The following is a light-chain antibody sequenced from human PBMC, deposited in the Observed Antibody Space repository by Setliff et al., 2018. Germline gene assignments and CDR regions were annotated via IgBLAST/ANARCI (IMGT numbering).Light chain of an antibody. CDR3: SSYAGSRNFYV. Sequence: QSVLTQPPSASGSPGQSVTISCTGTSSDIGGYNYVSWYQQHPSKAPKLMIYEVNKRPSGVPDRFSGSKSGNTASLTVSGLQAEDEADYYCSSYAGSRNFYVFGTGTKVTVL. V-gene: IGLV2-8*01. J-gene: IGLJ1*01. CDR2: EVN. CDR1: SSDIGGYNY.